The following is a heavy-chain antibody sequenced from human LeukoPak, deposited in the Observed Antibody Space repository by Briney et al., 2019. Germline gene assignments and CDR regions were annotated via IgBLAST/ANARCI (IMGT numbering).Heavy chain of an antibody. CDR1: GGSICTYY. J-gene: IGHJ3*02. CDR3: ARGDYYYDSTDLGAFDI. D-gene: IGHD3-22*01. Sequence: SETLSLTCSVSGGSICTYYWSWIRQSPGKGLEWIGYIYHSGNTYYNPSLKSRVTISVDTSKNQFSQKLNSVTAADTAVYYCARGDYYYDSTDLGAFDIWGQGTMVTVSS. CDR2: IYHSGNT. V-gene: IGHV4-4*08.